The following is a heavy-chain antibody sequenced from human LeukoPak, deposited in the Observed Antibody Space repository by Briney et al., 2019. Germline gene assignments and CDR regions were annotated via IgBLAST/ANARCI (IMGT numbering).Heavy chain of an antibody. V-gene: IGHV1-24*01. CDR2: FDPEDGET. CDR1: GYTLTELS. Sequence: ASVKVSFTVSGYTLTELSMHWVRQAPGKGLEWMGGFDPEDGETIYAQKFQGRVTMTTDTSTSTAYMELRSLRSDDTAVYYCARELPVGVRYCSSTSCYMPPDYWGQGTLVTVSS. J-gene: IGHJ4*02. D-gene: IGHD2-2*02. CDR3: ARELPVGVRYCSSTSCYMPPDY.